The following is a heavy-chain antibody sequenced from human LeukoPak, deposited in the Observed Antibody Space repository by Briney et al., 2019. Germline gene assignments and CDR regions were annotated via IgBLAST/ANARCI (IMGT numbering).Heavy chain of an antibody. CDR1: GGSISSYY. CDR3: ARGYPYYDILTGYGALTWFDP. V-gene: IGHV4-59*01. CDR2: IYYSGST. D-gene: IGHD3-9*01. Sequence: SETLSPTCTVSGGSISSYYWSWIRQPPGKGLEWVGYIYYSGSTNYNPSLKSRVTISVDTSKNQFSLKLSSVTAADTAVYYCARGYPYYDILTGYGALTWFDPWGQGTLVTVSS. J-gene: IGHJ5*02.